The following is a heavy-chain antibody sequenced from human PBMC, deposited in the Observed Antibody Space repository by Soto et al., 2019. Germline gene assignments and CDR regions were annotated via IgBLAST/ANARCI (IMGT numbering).Heavy chain of an antibody. CDR1: GFTFSGFG. J-gene: IGHJ3*02. D-gene: IGHD4-17*01. Sequence: QVQLVESGGGVVQPGTSLRLSCEASGFTFSGFGMHWVRQAPGKGLEWVAVIWYDGSKKYYADCVKGRFTISRDNFKNALFLQMNSLRAADTAVYYCARGRGGSYGVNSAHFDIWGQGTLVTVSS. V-gene: IGHV3-33*01. CDR2: IWYDGSKK. CDR3: ARGRGGSYGVNSAHFDI.